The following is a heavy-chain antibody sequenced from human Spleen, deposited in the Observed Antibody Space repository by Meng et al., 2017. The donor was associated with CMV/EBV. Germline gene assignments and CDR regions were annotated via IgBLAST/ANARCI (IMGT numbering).Heavy chain of an antibody. CDR3: ARSAAAGTYFDY. V-gene: IGHV4-39*01. CDR2: IYYSGSP. D-gene: IGHD6-13*01. J-gene: IGHJ4*02. Sequence: WVRQAPGKGLGWIGRIYYSGSPSYNPSLKSRVTISADTSKNQFSLKLTSVTAADTAVYYCARSAAAGTYFDYWGQGTLVTVSS.